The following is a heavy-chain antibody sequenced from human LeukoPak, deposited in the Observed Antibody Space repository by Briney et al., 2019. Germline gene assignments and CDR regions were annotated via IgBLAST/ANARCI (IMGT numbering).Heavy chain of an antibody. CDR2: MNPNSGNT. Sequence: GASVKVSCKASGYTFTSYDINWVRQASGQGLEWMGWMNPNSGNTGYAQKFQGRVTITRNTSISTAYMELSSLRSEDTAVYYCARGVGAIAPHYYYYMDVWGKGTTVTVSS. V-gene: IGHV1-8*03. CDR3: ARGVGAIAPHYYYYMDV. J-gene: IGHJ6*03. CDR1: GYTFTSYD. D-gene: IGHD1-26*01.